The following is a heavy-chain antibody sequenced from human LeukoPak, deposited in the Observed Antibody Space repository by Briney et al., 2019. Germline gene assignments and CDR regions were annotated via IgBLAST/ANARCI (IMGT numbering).Heavy chain of an antibody. CDR1: GFTFSDYY. J-gene: IGHJ5*02. V-gene: IGHV3-11*05. D-gene: IGHD3-22*01. Sequence: GGSLRLSCAASGFTFSDYYMSWIRQAPGKGLEWVPYISSSSSYTNYADSVKGRFTISRDNAKNSLYLQMNSLRAEDTAVYYCARVGLRYYYDSSGYLFWFDPWGQGTLVTVSS. CDR3: ARVGLRYYYDSSGYLFWFDP. CDR2: ISSSSSYT.